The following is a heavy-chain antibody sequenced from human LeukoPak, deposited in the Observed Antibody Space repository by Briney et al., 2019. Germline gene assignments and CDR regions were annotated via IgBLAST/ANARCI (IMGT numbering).Heavy chain of an antibody. V-gene: IGHV3-23*01. D-gene: IGHD6-19*01. J-gene: IGHJ1*01. CDR3: TRNSGWYGLS. Sequence: GGSLRLSCTVSGSTLSSYEMSWIRQAPGKGLEWVSSIDYDGGSGHYADSVKGRFTISRDNSNNTLFLHLNSLRGEDTAVYYCTRNSGWYGLSWGQGTLVTVSS. CDR2: IDYDGGSG. CDR1: GSTLSSYE.